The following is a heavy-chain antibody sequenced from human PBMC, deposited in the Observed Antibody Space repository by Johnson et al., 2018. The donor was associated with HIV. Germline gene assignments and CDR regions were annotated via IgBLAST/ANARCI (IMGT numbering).Heavy chain of an antibody. J-gene: IGHJ3*02. Sequence: QVQLLESGGGLVQPGGSLRLSCAASGFTFSDYYMSWIRQAPGKGLEWVSYISSSGSTIYYADSVKGRFTISRDNAKNSLYLQMNSLRAEDTAVYYCARTSWSYYERDAFDIWGQGTMVTVSS. D-gene: IGHD1-26*01. CDR2: ISSSGSTI. CDR3: ARTSWSYYERDAFDI. CDR1: GFTFSDYY. V-gene: IGHV3-11*04.